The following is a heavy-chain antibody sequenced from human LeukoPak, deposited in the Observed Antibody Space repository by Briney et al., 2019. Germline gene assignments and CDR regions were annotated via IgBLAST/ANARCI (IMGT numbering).Heavy chain of an antibody. V-gene: IGHV1-69*04. CDR1: GGTFSSYA. D-gene: IGHD2-15*01. CDR2: IIPILGIA. CDR3: ARARCSGGSCYQKVYYFDY. Sequence: SVKVSCKASGGTFSSYAISWVRQAPGQGLEWMGRIIPILGIANYAQKFQGRVTITADKSTSTAYMELSSLRSEDTAVYYCARARCSGGSCYQKVYYFDYWGQGTLVTVSS. J-gene: IGHJ4*02.